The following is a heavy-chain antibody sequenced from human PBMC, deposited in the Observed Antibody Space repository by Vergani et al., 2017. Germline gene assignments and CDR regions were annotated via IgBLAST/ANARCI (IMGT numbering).Heavy chain of an antibody. V-gene: IGHV1-2*02. CDR3: ARGFHYYDSSGYYFAGDDAFDI. D-gene: IGHD3-22*01. Sequence: QVQLVQSGAEVKKPGASVKVSCKASGYTFTGYYMHWVRQAPGQGLEWMGWINPNSGGTNYAHKFQGRVTMTRDTSISTSYMELSRLRSDDTAVYYCARGFHYYDSSGYYFAGDDAFDIWGQGTMVTVSS. CDR2: INPNSGGT. J-gene: IGHJ3*02. CDR1: GYTFTGYY.